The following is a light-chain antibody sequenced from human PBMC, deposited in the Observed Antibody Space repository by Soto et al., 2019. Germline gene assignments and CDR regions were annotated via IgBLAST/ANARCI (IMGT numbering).Light chain of an antibody. J-gene: IGKJ4*01. CDR1: QAISNY. CDR2: AAS. Sequence: DIQMTQAPSSLSASVGDRDTITCRASQAISNYLAWYQQKPGKAPTLLIHAASTLQSGVSSRFSGSGSGTDFTLTIGSLQPEDVATYYCQKYNSVPLTFGGGTNVEIK. CDR3: QKYNSVPLT. V-gene: IGKV1-27*01.